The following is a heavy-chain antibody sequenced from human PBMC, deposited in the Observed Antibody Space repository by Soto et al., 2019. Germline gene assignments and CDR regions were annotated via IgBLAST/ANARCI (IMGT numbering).Heavy chain of an antibody. CDR2: IYPGDSDT. CDR3: AMRTSNFRYYYYALDG. Sequence: GESLKISCKGSGYTFTDYWIGWVRQLPGKGLEWMGIIYPGDSDTRYSPSFQGHVTITVDKSTSTAYLQWNNLKASDTAMYYCAMRTSNFRYYYYALDGWGQGATVTVSS. V-gene: IGHV5-51*01. CDR1: GYTFTDYW. J-gene: IGHJ6*02. D-gene: IGHD2-2*01.